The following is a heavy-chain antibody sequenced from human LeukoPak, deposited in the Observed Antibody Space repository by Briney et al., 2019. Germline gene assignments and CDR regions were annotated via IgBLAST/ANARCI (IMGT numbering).Heavy chain of an antibody. CDR2: ISYDGSNK. D-gene: IGHD3-10*01. CDR1: GFTFSSYG. J-gene: IGHJ4*02. CDR3: ARRTSSSESHSFDY. Sequence: GGSLRLSCAASGFTFSSYGMHWVRQAPGKGLEWVAVISYDGSNKYYADSVKGRFTISRDNSKNTLYLQMNSLRDEDTAVYYCARRTSSSESHSFDYWGQGTLVTVSS. V-gene: IGHV3-30*03.